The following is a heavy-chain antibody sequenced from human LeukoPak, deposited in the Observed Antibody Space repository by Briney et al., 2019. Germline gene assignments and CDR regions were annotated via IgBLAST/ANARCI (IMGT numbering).Heavy chain of an antibody. CDR2: ISSSSSYI. J-gene: IGHJ6*03. D-gene: IGHD3-10*01. CDR1: GFTFSSYS. V-gene: IGHV3-21*01. Sequence: GGSLRLSCAASGFTFSSYSMNWVRQAPGKGLEWVSSISSSSSYIYYADSVKGRFTISRDNAKNSLYLQMNSLRAEDTAVYYCARDFGYGSGSSDYYYYMDVWGKGTTVTVSS. CDR3: ARDFGYGSGSSDYYYYMDV.